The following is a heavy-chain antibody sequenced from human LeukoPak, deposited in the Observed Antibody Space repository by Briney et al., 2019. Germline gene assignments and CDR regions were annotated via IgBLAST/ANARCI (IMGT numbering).Heavy chain of an antibody. V-gene: IGHV4-39*01. D-gene: IGHD2-2*01. CDR1: GGSISSSSYY. CDR3: ARNYCSSTSCYGNYYYYYGMDV. CDR2: IYYSGST. Sequence: PSETLSLTCTVSGGSISSSSYYWGWIRQPPGKGLEWIGSIYYSGSTYYNPSLKSRVTISVDTSKNQFSLKLSSVTAADTAVYYCARNYCSSTSCYGNYYYYYGMDVWGQGNTVTVSS. J-gene: IGHJ6*02.